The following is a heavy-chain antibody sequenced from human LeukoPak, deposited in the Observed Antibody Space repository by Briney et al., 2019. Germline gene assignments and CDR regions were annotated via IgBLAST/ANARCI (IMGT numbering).Heavy chain of an antibody. Sequence: PSETLSLTCTVSGYSISSGYYWGWIRQPPGKGLEWIGSIYHSGSTYYNPSLKSRVTISVDTSKNQFSLKLSSVTAADTAVYYCARGRADTMVRGGMSLWGQGTLVTVSS. CDR1: GYSISSGYY. V-gene: IGHV4-38-2*02. J-gene: IGHJ4*02. CDR2: IYHSGST. D-gene: IGHD3-10*01. CDR3: ARGRADTMVRGGMSL.